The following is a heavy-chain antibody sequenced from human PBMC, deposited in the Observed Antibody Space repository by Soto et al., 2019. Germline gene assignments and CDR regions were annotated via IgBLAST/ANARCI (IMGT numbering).Heavy chain of an antibody. D-gene: IGHD3-9*01. J-gene: IGHJ6*02. CDR2: ISTYNGDT. Sequence: ASVKVSCKTSGYTFTSYGISWVRQAPGQGLEWMGWISTYNGDTNFAQKFQGRVTLTTDTSTNTAYMDLRSLTSDDTAVYYCARGYDILTGLAYYYGMDVWGQGTTVTVSS. CDR3: ARGYDILTGLAYYYGMDV. CDR1: GYTFTSYG. V-gene: IGHV1-18*01.